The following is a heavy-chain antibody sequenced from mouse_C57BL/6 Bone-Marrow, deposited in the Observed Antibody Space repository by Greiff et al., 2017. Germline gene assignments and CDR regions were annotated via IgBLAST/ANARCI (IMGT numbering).Heavy chain of an antibody. V-gene: IGHV1-55*01. D-gene: IGHD1-1*01. Sequence: QVQLQQPGAELVKPGASVKMSCKASGYTFTSYWITWVKQRPGQGLEWIGDIYPGSGSTNYNEKFKSKATLTVETSSSTAYMQLTSLTSEDSAVYYCNKFITTVLANYAMDYCGQGTSVTVSS. CDR3: NKFITTVLANYAMDY. CDR2: IYPGSGST. J-gene: IGHJ4*01. CDR1: GYTFTSYW.